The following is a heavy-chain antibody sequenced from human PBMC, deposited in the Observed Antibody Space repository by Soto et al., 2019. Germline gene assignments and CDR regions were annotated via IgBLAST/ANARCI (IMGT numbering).Heavy chain of an antibody. D-gene: IGHD2-21*02. CDR1: GYTFTAYY. V-gene: IGHV1-2*02. Sequence: QAQLVQSGAEAKKPGASVKVSCEASGYTFTAYYIHWMRQAPGQGLEWMGWVIPNTGGTKYAQKFQGTVTMTRDTSISTAYMELNRLRSDDTAVYYCARQLAYCAGDCYTEPIDYWGQGTLVTVSS. J-gene: IGHJ4*02. CDR2: VIPNTGGT. CDR3: ARQLAYCAGDCYTEPIDY.